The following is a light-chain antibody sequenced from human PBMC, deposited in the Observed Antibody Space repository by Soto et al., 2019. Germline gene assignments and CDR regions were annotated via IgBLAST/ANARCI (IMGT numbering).Light chain of an antibody. CDR3: LQHNSYPRT. V-gene: IGKV1-17*01. Sequence: DIPMTQSPSSLSASVGDRVTITCRASQAITNDLSWYQQKPGEPPKRLIYAASTLHSGVPSRFRGSGSGTEFTLTISSLQPEDFATYFCLQHNSYPRTFGPGTKVEIK. CDR2: AAS. J-gene: IGKJ1*01. CDR1: QAITND.